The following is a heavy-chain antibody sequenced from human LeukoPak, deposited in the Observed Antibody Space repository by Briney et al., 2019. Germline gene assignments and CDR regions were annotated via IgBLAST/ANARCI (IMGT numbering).Heavy chain of an antibody. V-gene: IGHV3-64*01. CDR1: GFTFSSYA. Sequence: GGSPRLSCAASGFTFSSYAMHWVRQAPGKGLGYVSAISSNGGSTYYANSVKGRFTISRDNSKNTLYLQMGSLRAQDMAVYYCASGNGDAFDIWGQGTMVTVSS. J-gene: IGHJ3*02. CDR3: ASGNGDAFDI. CDR2: ISSNGGST. D-gene: IGHD4-23*01.